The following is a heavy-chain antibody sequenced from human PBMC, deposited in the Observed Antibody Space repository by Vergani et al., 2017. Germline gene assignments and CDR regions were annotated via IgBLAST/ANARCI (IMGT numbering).Heavy chain of an antibody. CDR1: GYSFTSYW. CDR3: ARQLPHYYGSGSYYDY. Sequence: EVQLVQSGAEVKKPGESLTISCKGSGYSFTSYWIGWVRQMPGKGLEWMGIIYPGDSDTRYSPSFQGQVTISADKSIRTAYLQWSSLKASATAMYYCARQLPHYYGSGSYYDYWGQGTLVTVSS. CDR2: IYPGDSDT. V-gene: IGHV5-51*01. D-gene: IGHD3-10*01. J-gene: IGHJ4*02.